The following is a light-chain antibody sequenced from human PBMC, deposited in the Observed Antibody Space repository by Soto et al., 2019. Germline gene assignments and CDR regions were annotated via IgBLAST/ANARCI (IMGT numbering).Light chain of an antibody. J-gene: IGKJ3*01. Sequence: EIVLTQSPGTLSLSPGERATLSCRASQSVSSSYLAWYQQKPGQAPRLLVYGASSRATGIPDRFSGSGSGTDLTLTISRVEPEDFAVYYCQQHGDLPFTFGPGTKVDTK. CDR3: QQHGDLPFT. V-gene: IGKV3-20*01. CDR2: GAS. CDR1: QSVSSSY.